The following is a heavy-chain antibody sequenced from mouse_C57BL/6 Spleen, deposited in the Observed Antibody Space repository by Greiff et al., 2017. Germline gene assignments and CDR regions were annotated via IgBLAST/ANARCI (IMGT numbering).Heavy chain of an antibody. CDR1: GFNIKDYY. CDR2: SEPEDGDT. Sequence: VQLQQSGAELVRPGASVKLSCTASGFNIKDYYMHWVKQRPEQGLEWIGRSEPEDGDTEYAPKFQGKATMTADTSSNTAYLQLRSLKSEDTAVYYCARPAYRYYAMGYWGQGASVTVSS. V-gene: IGHV14-1*01. CDR3: ARPAYRYYAMGY. J-gene: IGHJ4*01.